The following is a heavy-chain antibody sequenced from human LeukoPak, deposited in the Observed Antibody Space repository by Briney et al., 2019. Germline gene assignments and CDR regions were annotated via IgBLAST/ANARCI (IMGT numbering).Heavy chain of an antibody. J-gene: IGHJ5*02. V-gene: IGHV1-18*01. Sequence: SVRVSSKASGYTFTSYVISWVGQAAGQGRAWLGWFCVSNGNTNSAQKLQGRVTMTTDTSTSTACVELRSLRSGDTAVYYCARETVIPAGLNWFDPGGQGTLVTVSS. CDR1: GYTFTSYV. CDR2: FCVSNGNT. D-gene: IGHD2-2*01. CDR3: ARETVIPAGLNWFDP.